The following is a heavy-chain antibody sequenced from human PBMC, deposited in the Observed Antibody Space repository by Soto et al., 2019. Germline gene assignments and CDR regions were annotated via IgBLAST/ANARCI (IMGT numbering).Heavy chain of an antibody. D-gene: IGHD6-13*01. CDR3: AVPGAGDFDY. V-gene: IGHV4-4*02. CDR2: VYHSGST. CDR1: GASISTNNW. Sequence: PSETLSLTCAVSGASISTNNWWSWVRQPPGKGLEWIGEVYHSGSTNCNPSLKSRVTISIDKSKNQFSLRLTSMTAADTAVYYCAVPGAGDFDYWSQGTLVTVYS. J-gene: IGHJ4*02.